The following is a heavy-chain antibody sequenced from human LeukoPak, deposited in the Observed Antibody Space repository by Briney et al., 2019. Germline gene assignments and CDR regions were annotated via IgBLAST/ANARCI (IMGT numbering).Heavy chain of an antibody. D-gene: IGHD3-22*01. Sequence: PGGSLRLSCVVSGFMFSSYWMHWVRQVPGKGLVWVSSMYSDGSITTYADSVKGRFTISRDNSKNTLYLQMNSLRAEDTAVYYCARDLGQYYDTSDNWFDPWGQGTLVTVSS. V-gene: IGHV3-74*01. CDR3: ARDLGQYYDTSDNWFDP. CDR2: MYSDGSIT. J-gene: IGHJ5*02. CDR1: GFMFSSYW.